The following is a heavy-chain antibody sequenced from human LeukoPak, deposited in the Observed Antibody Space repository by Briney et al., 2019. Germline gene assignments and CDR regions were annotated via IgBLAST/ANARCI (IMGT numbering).Heavy chain of an antibody. J-gene: IGHJ1*01. Sequence: ASVKVSCTASGYTFTSFGITWVRQAPGQGLEWIGWISNFDAKTNYAQKFDGRVTMTTDSSTSTAYLELIRLKSDDTAVYYCARDLPFEGVLEWLLEYWGQGTLVTVSS. CDR3: ARDLPFEGVLEWLLEY. V-gene: IGHV1-18*04. CDR1: GYTFTSFG. D-gene: IGHD3-3*01. CDR2: ISNFDAKT.